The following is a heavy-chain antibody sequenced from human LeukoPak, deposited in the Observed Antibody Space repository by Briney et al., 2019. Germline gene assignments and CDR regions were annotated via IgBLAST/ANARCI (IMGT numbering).Heavy chain of an antibody. CDR3: ARVDGGSYYGNWFDP. Sequence: ASVKVSCKASGYSFTNYPIHWVRQAPGQRLEWMGWIDTGKGDIKYSQKFQDRVTITRDTSATTAYMELRSLKSEDTAVYYCARVDGGSYYGNWFDPWGQGTLVTVSS. CDR1: GYSFTNYP. CDR2: IDTGKGDI. V-gene: IGHV1-3*04. J-gene: IGHJ5*02. D-gene: IGHD1-26*01.